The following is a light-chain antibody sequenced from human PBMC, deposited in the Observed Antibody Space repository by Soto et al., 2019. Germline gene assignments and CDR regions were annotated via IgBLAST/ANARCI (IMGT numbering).Light chain of an antibody. V-gene: IGKV3D-11*02. CDR3: QQRSNWHPIT. CDR1: QSVSSD. Sequence: DIVLTTSPATLSVSPRERARLSCRASQSVSSDLAWYQQKPGQAPRLLIYGASTRATGIPARFSGSGSGTDFTLTISSLEPEDFAVYYCQQRSNWHPITFGQGTLLEI. CDR2: GAS. J-gene: IGKJ5*01.